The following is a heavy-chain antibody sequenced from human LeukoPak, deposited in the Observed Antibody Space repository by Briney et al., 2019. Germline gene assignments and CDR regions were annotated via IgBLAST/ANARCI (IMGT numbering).Heavy chain of an antibody. CDR2: MNPNSGNT. J-gene: IGHJ4*02. CDR3: ARVSYSSGWYPLLAF. CDR1: VYTFTSYD. Sequence: ASVKVSCKASVYTFTSYDINWVRQATGQGLEWMGWMNPNSGNTGYAQKFQGRVTMTRNTSISTAYMELSSLRSEDTAVYYCARVSYSSGWYPLLAFWGQGTLVTVSS. V-gene: IGHV1-8*01. D-gene: IGHD6-19*01.